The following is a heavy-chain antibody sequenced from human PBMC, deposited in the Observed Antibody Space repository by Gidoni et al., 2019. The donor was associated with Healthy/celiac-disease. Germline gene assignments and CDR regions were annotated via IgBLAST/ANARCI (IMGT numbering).Heavy chain of an antibody. V-gene: IGHV3-23*01. J-gene: IGHJ4*02. CDR3: AKDYRYDSSGHHDY. CDR2: ISGSGGST. D-gene: IGHD3-22*01. CDR1: GFTFSSYA. Sequence: EVQLLESGGGLVQPGGSLSLSCAASGFTFSSYAMSWVRQAPGKGLEWVSAISGSGGSTYYADSVKGRFTISRDNSKNTLYLQMNSLRAEDTAVYYCAKDYRYDSSGHHDYWGQGTLVTVSS.